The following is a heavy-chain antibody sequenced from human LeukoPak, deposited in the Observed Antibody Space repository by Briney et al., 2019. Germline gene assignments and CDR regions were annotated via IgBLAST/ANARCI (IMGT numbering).Heavy chain of an antibody. Sequence: SETVSLTCAVYGGTFSGYYWSWIHQPPGKGLEWIGEINHSGSTNYNPSLKSRVTISVDTSKNQFSLKLSSVTAADTAVYYCARGRLLNDSSSWYVLYYYYGMDVWGQGTTVTVSS. V-gene: IGHV4-34*01. CDR2: INHSGST. CDR1: GGTFSGYY. CDR3: ARGRLLNDSSSWYVLYYYYGMDV. J-gene: IGHJ6*02. D-gene: IGHD6-13*01.